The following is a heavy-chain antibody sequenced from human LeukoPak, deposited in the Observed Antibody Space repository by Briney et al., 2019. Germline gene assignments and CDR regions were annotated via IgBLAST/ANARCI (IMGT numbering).Heavy chain of an antibody. Sequence: RGSVKLSCTASGVTFSSYAISWVRQAPGQGLEWVSAISTIFGTANYAQTFQGRVTITADESTSTAYMQLSSLRSEDTAVYYCARGKAVADYYYYFGMDVRGKGATVTVSS. CDR1: GVTFSSYA. V-gene: IGHV1-69*01. CDR2: ISTIFGTA. D-gene: IGHD6-19*01. CDR3: ARGKAVADYYYYFGMDV. J-gene: IGHJ6*04.